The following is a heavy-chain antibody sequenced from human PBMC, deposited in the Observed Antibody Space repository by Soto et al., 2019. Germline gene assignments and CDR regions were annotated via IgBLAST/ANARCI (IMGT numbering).Heavy chain of an antibody. CDR3: AHRPRGYSDHFDY. CDR2: IYWDDDE. V-gene: IGHV2-5*02. CDR1: GFSLTTRGVG. Sequence: QITLKASGPTLVKPTQPLTLTCTFSGFSLTTRGVGVGWIRQPPGKALEWLALIYWDDDEGYSPSLKSRLTITKDTSKNQVVLTMTNRDPVDTATYYCAHRPRGYSDHFDYWGQGTLVTVSS. D-gene: IGHD5-18*01. J-gene: IGHJ4*02.